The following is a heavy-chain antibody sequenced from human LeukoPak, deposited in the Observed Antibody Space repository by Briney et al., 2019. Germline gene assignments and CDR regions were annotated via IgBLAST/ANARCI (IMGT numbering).Heavy chain of an antibody. D-gene: IGHD5-18*01. CDR1: GVSISSGDYY. CDR3: ARAALQLWLHPDY. Sequence: SQTLSLTCTVSGVSISSGDYYWSWIRQPPGKGLEWIGYIYYSGGTYYNPSLKSRLTISVDTSKNQFSLKLSSVTAADTAVYYCARAALQLWLHPDYWGQGTLVTVSS. V-gene: IGHV4-30-4*08. CDR2: IYYSGGT. J-gene: IGHJ4*02.